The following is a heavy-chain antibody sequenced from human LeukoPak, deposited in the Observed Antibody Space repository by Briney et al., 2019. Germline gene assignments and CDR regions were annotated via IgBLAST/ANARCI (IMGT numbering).Heavy chain of an antibody. J-gene: IGHJ1*01. V-gene: IGHV3-74*01. CDR2: IKSDGRT. Sequence: GGPLRLPCAASGFTLSSYWMHWLRQAAGKGLVWVSRIKSDGRTNYADSVKGRFTISRDNAKNTVSLQMNSLRAEDTGVYYCARAPSEIGGYYPEYFRHWGQGTLVIVSS. CDR1: GFTLSSYW. D-gene: IGHD3-22*01. CDR3: ARAPSEIGGYYPEYFRH.